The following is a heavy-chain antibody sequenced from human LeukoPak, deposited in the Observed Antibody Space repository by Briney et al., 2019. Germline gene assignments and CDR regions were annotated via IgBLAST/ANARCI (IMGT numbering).Heavy chain of an antibody. CDR1: GDSVSSNSAA. J-gene: IGHJ6*02. Sequence: SQTLSLTCAISGDSVSSNSAAWNWIRQSPSRDLEWLGRTYFRSKWYNDYTVSVKSRITINPDTSKNQFSLQLKSVTPEDTAVYYCARDPGYYHYGMDVWGQGTTVTVSS. CDR2: TYFRSKWYN. V-gene: IGHV6-1*01. CDR3: ARDPGYYHYGMDV.